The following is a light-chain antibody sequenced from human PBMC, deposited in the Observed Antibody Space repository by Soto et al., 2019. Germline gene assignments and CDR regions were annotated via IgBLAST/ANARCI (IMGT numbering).Light chain of an antibody. CDR3: QQSYDMPWT. CDR2: AAY. CDR1: QSISTY. Sequence: DIQMTQSPSSLSASVGDTVTITCRASQSISTYLTWYQQKPGKAPKLLIYAAYNLQSGVPSRFSGSGSGTDFTLNISSLQPEDFAAYYCQQSYDMPWTFGQGTKVDIK. J-gene: IGKJ1*01. V-gene: IGKV1-39*01.